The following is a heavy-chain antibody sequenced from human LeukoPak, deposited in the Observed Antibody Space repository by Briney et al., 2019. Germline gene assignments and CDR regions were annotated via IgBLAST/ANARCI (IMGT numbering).Heavy chain of an antibody. CDR3: AKDRAVVVTHRFDY. D-gene: IGHD3-22*01. V-gene: IGHV3-23*01. J-gene: IGHJ4*02. CDR2: ISGSGGST. Sequence: GGSLRLSCAASGFTFSSYAMSWVRQAPGKGLEWVSAISGSGGSTYYADSVKGRFTISRDNSKNTLYLQMNSLRAEDTAVYCCAKDRAVVVTHRFDYWGQGTLVTVSS. CDR1: GFTFSSYA.